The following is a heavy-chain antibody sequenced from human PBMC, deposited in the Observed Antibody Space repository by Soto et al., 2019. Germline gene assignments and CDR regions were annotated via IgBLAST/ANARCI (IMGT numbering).Heavy chain of an antibody. CDR1: GFTFSNYA. Sequence: GGSLRLSCAASGFTFSNYAMSWVRQAPGKGLEWVSAISGSGGSTYYADSVKGRFTISRDNSKNTLYLQMSSLRAEDTAVYFCATDQNYDFWSGPPAGGQGSLVTVSS. CDR2: ISGSGGST. D-gene: IGHD3-3*01. J-gene: IGHJ4*02. V-gene: IGHV3-23*01. CDR3: ATDQNYDFWSGPPA.